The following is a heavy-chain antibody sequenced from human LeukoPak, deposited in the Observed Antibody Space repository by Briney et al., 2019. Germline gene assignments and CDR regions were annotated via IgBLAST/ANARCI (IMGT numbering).Heavy chain of an antibody. CDR1: GGTFSSYA. D-gene: IGHD1-7*01. J-gene: IGHJ6*03. CDR2: IIPIFGTA. V-gene: IGHV1-69*05. Sequence: SVRVSCKASGGTFSSYAISWVRQAPGQGLEWMGGIIPIFGTANYAQKFQGRVTITTDESTSTAYMELSSPRTEDTAVYYCASGITATTYYYYYMDVWSKGTTVTVSS. CDR3: ASGITATTYYYYYMDV.